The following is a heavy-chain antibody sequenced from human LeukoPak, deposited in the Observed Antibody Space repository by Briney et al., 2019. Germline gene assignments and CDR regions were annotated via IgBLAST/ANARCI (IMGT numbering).Heavy chain of an antibody. CDR1: GFTFSSYA. D-gene: IGHD2-15*01. Sequence: PGGSLRFSCAASGFTFSSYAMSWVRQAPGKGLEWVSVISDSGSNTFYAASVKGRFSISRDNSKNTLFLQMNSLRAEDTALYYCAKGKSGSCYSGIDNWGQGTLVTVSS. V-gene: IGHV3-23*01. CDR2: ISDSGSNT. CDR3: AKGKSGSCYSGIDN. J-gene: IGHJ4*02.